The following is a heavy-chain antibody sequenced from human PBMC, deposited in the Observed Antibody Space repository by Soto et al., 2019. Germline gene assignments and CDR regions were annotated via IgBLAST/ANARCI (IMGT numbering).Heavy chain of an antibody. CDR2: ISFDGTNK. D-gene: IGHD3-10*01. V-gene: IGHV3-30*04. Sequence: QVQLVESGGGVVQPERSQRLSCTASKFTFASYVMHWVRQAPGEGLEWVALISFDGTNKYYADSVKGRFTISRDNSKNAMYVQLTSLRAEETAVYYCAREMITKVLGGESAMEVWGQGNTVTVS. J-gene: IGHJ6*02. CDR3: AREMITKVLGGESAMEV. CDR1: KFTFASYV.